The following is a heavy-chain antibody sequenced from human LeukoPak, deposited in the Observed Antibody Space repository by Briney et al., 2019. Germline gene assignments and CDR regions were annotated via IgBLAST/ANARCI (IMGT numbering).Heavy chain of an antibody. CDR3: ASYDFWSGSQY. CDR2: IYYSGTT. J-gene: IGHJ4*02. Sequence: SETLSLTCTVSGGSISSYYWSWIRQPPGKGLEWIGYIYYSGTTNYNPSLKSRVTISVDTSKNQFSPKLSSVTAADTAVYYCASYDFWSGSQYWGQGTLVTVSS. CDR1: GGSISSYY. V-gene: IGHV4-59*08. D-gene: IGHD3-3*01.